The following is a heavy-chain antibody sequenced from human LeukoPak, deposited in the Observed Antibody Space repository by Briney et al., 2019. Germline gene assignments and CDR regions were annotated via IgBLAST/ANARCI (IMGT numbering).Heavy chain of an antibody. CDR2: ISAYNGNT. D-gene: IGHD5-24*01. CDR3: ARGPRDGLNY. V-gene: IGHV1-18*01. CDR1: GYTFISYS. Sequence: ASVKVSCKASGYTFISYSISWVRQAPGQGLEWMGWISAYNGNTSYAQNLQGRVTMTTDTSMSTAYMELSSLRSDDTAVYYCARGPRDGLNYWGQGTLVTVSS. J-gene: IGHJ4*02.